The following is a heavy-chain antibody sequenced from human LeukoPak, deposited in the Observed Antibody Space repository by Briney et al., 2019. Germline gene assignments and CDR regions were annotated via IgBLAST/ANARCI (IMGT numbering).Heavy chain of an antibody. D-gene: IGHD3-22*01. CDR2: ISGSGGST. V-gene: IGHV3-23*01. Sequence: GGSLRLSCAASGFTFSSYAMSWVRQAPGKGLEWVSAISGSGGSTYYADSVKGRFTISRDNSKNTLYLQMNSLRAEDTAVYYCAKDGHYYDSSGILDYWGQGTLVTVSS. CDR3: AKDGHYYDSSGILDY. J-gene: IGHJ4*02. CDR1: GFTFSSYA.